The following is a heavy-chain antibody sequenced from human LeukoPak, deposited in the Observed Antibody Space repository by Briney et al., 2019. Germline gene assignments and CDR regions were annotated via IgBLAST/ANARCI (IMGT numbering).Heavy chain of an antibody. Sequence: GGSLRLSCAASGFTFNNYAMHWVRQAPGKGLEWVTIMSSNGNSRFYANSVRGRFTVSRGSSNNTLYLQMNGLSAKDTAVYYCARGTAYYYGMDVWGQGTTVIVSS. V-gene: IGHV3-30*01. CDR3: ARGTAYYYGMDV. CDR2: MSSNGNSR. D-gene: IGHD5-18*01. J-gene: IGHJ6*02. CDR1: GFTFNNYA.